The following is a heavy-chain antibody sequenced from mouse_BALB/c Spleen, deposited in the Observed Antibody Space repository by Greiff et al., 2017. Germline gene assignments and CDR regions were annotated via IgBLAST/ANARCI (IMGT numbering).Heavy chain of an antibody. CDR2: ILPGSGST. Sequence: VQLKQSGAELMKPGASVKISCKATGYTFSSYWIEWVKQRPGHGLEWIGEILPGSGSTNYNEKFKGKATFTADTSSNTAYMQLSSLTSEDSAVYYCASGGLRRWFAYWGQGTLVTVSA. V-gene: IGHV1-9*01. D-gene: IGHD2-4*01. CDR3: ASGGLRRWFAY. CDR1: GYTFSSYW. J-gene: IGHJ3*01.